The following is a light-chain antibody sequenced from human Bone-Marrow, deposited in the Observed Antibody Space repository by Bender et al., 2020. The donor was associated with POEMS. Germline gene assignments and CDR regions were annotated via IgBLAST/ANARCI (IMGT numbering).Light chain of an antibody. Sequence: QSALTQPASVSGSPGQSITISCTGSSSDVGTYNLVSWYQQYPGKAPKLMIYEATQRPSGVSSRFSGSKSGNTASLTISEIQTEDEAFYYCCSYAASDTFLFGGGTKLTVL. CDR3: CSYAASDTFL. J-gene: IGLJ2*01. V-gene: IGLV2-23*02. CDR1: SSDVGTYNL. CDR2: EAT.